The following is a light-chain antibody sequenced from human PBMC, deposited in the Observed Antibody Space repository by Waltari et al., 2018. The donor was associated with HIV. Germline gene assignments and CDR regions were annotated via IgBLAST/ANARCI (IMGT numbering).Light chain of an antibody. Sequence: QAVVTQEPSLTVSPGGTVTLTCGSSTGAITSGHSPYCLPRKPGQAPTTLIYNINTKPSWTPARFSGSLLGGKAALTLSGAQSEDEAEYYCLLFYSGVRVFGGGTKLTVL. CDR2: NIN. J-gene: IGLJ2*01. CDR3: LLFYSGVRV. V-gene: IGLV7-46*01. CDR1: TGAITSGHS.